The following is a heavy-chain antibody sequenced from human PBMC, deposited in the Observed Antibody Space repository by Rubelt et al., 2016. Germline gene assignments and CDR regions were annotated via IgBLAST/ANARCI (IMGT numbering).Heavy chain of an antibody. CDR2: IHYSGST. V-gene: IGHV4-30-4*07. CDR3: AGDLEIGRRAVVSSF. Sequence: QVQLQESGPGLVKPSQTLSLTCAVSGASISSAGFSWSWIRQPPEKGLEWIGYIHYSGSTSYTPSLKSRITISVDTSKNQFALRLSAVTAADTAVYYWAGDLEIGRRAVVSSFGGQGTLVTVSS. D-gene: IGHD5-24*01. J-gene: IGHJ4*02. CDR1: GASISSAGFS.